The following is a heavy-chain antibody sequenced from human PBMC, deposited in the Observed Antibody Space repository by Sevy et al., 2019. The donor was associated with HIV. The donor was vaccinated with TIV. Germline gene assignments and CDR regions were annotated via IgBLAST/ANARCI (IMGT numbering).Heavy chain of an antibody. V-gene: IGHV3-30-3*01. CDR1: GFTFNRYA. J-gene: IGHJ6*02. Sequence: GGSLRLSCTASGFTFNRYAMHWVRQAPGKGLEWVALISFDGSNKYYADSVKGRFTISRDESKNTLDLQMNSLRAEDTALYYCARILTGQSFVGGMDVWGQGTTVTVSS. D-gene: IGHD3-9*01. CDR2: ISFDGSNK. CDR3: ARILTGQSFVGGMDV.